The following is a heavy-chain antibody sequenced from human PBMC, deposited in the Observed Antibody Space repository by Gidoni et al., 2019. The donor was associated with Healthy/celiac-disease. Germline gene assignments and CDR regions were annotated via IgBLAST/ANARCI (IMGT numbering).Heavy chain of an antibody. CDR2: ISYDGSNK. J-gene: IGHJ6*03. Sequence: QVPLVESGGGVVQPGRSLRLSCAASGFPFSSYGMPWVRQAPGKGLEWVAVISYDGSNKYYADSVKGRFTISRDNSKNTLYLQMNSLRAEDTAVYYCAKVEGFGEFPSEYDYMDVWGKGTTVTVSS. CDR1: GFPFSSYG. V-gene: IGHV3-30*18. CDR3: AKVEGFGEFPSEYDYMDV. D-gene: IGHD3-10*01.